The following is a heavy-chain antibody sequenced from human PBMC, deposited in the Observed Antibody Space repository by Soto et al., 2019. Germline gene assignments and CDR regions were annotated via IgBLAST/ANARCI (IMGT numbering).Heavy chain of an antibody. V-gene: IGHV5-51*01. Sequence: GESLKISCKGSGYSFTSYWIGWVRQMPGKGLEWMGIIYPGDSDTRYSPSFQGQVTISADKSISTAYLQWSSLKASDTAMYYCARTESWIVVVPAAGDAFDIWGQGTMVTVSS. CDR3: ARTESWIVVVPAAGDAFDI. J-gene: IGHJ3*02. CDR2: IYPGDSDT. D-gene: IGHD2-2*01. CDR1: GYSFTSYW.